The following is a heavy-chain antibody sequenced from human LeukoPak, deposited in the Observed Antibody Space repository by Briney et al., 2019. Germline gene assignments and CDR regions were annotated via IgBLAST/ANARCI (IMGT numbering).Heavy chain of an antibody. CDR3: ARDNSLRRYDFWSGYEERSNWFDP. J-gene: IGHJ5*02. V-gene: IGHV3-7*03. CDR2: IKQDGSEK. CDR1: GFTFSSYW. Sequence: GGSLRLSCAASGFTFSSYWMSWVRQAPGKGLEWVANIKQDGSEKYYVDSVKGRFTISRDNAKNSLYLQMNSLRAEDTAVYYCARDNSLRRYDFWSGYEERSNWFDPWGQGTLVTVSS. D-gene: IGHD3-3*01.